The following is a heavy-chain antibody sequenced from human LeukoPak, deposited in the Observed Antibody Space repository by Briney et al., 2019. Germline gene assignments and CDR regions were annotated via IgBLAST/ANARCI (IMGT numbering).Heavy chain of an antibody. D-gene: IGHD4-11*01. J-gene: IGHJ4*02. V-gene: IGHV1-69*04. CDR1: GGTFTSYA. CDR2: IIPILGIA. CDR3: ASGYGYSNYCDY. Sequence: SVKVSCKASGGTFTSYAISWVRQAPGQGLEWMGRIIPILGIANYAQKFQGRVTITADKSTSTAYMELSSLRSEDTAVYYCASGYGYSNYCDYWGQGTLVTVSS.